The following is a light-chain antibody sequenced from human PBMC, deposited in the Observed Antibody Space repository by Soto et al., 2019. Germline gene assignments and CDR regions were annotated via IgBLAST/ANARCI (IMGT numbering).Light chain of an antibody. Sequence: QSALTQPASVSGSPGQSITISCTRTSSDVGGYNYVSWYQQHPGNAPKLMIYDVNSRPSGVSNRFSGSKSGNTASLTISGLQAEDEADYYCSSYTSSSALILFGGGTKLTVL. CDR1: SSDVGGYNY. CDR3: SSYTSSSALIL. J-gene: IGLJ2*01. CDR2: DVN. V-gene: IGLV2-14*03.